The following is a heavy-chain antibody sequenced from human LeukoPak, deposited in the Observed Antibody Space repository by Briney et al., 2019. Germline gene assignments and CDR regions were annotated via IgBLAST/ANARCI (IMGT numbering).Heavy chain of an antibody. D-gene: IGHD3-10*01. CDR2: INPNSGGT. CDR1: GYTFTGYY. V-gene: IGHV1-2*02. Sequence: GASVKVSCKASGYTFTGYYMHWVRQAPGQGLEWVGWINPNSGGTNYAQKFQGRVTMTRDTSISTAYMELSRLRSDDTAVYYCARTRLLWFGELSKYNWFDPWGQGTLVTVSS. J-gene: IGHJ5*02. CDR3: ARTRLLWFGELSKYNWFDP.